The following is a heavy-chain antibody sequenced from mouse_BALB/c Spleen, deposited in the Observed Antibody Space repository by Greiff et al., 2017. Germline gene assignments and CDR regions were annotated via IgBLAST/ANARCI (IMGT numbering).Heavy chain of an antibody. Sequence: EVQLVESGGGLVQPGGSLRLSCATSGFTFTDYYMSWVRQPPGKALEWLGFIRNEANGYTTEYSASVKGRFTISRDNSQSILYLHMHTLGAEDSARYYCGRFRRFRRVYYKGRVQGGKGTSLSVS. J-gene: IGHJ4*01. CDR1: GFTFTDYY. CDR3: GRFRRFRRVYYKGRVQ. D-gene: IGHD1-1*01. V-gene: IGHV7-3*02. CDR2: IRNEANGYTT.